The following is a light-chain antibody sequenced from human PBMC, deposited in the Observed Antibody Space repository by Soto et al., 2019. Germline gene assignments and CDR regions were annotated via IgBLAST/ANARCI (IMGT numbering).Light chain of an antibody. CDR1: QSISSY. CDR3: QQSYSTPRT. J-gene: IGKJ1*01. CDR2: AAS. V-gene: IGKV1-39*01. Sequence: DIQITQSPSSLSASVGDRVTITCRASQSISSYLNWYQQKPGKAPKLLIYAASSLQSGVPSRFSGSGSGTDFTLTISSLQPEDFATYSCQQSYSTPRTLGQGTNVDSK.